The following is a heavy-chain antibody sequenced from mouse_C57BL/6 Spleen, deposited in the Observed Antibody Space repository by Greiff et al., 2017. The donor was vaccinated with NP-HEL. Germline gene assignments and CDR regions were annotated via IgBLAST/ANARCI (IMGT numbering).Heavy chain of an antibody. D-gene: IGHD2-5*01. V-gene: IGHV1-50*01. J-gene: IGHJ3*01. CDR3: ARLDSNWAY. CDR1: GYTFTSYW. Sequence: QVQLKQPGAELVKPGASVKLSCKASGYTFTSYWMQWVKQRPGQGLEWIGEIDPSDSYTNYNQKFKGKATLTVDTSSSTAYMQLSSLTSEDSAVYYCARLDSNWAYWGQGTLVTVSA. CDR2: IDPSDSYT.